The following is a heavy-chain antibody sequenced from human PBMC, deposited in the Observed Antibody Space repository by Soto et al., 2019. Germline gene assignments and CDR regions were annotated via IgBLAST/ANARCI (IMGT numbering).Heavy chain of an antibody. CDR3: AGIQNNWFDP. CDR2: IKHDGSEV. J-gene: IGHJ5*02. V-gene: IGHV3-7*01. Sequence: EVQLVESGGGLVQPGGSLRLTCTASGFTFSSSWMAWVRQAPGKGLEWVGNIKHDGSEVYYLDSVRGRFTISRDSAWKSLYLQVNSLSAEDTAVYYCAGIQNNWFDPWGQGTLVAVSS. CDR1: GFTFSSSW.